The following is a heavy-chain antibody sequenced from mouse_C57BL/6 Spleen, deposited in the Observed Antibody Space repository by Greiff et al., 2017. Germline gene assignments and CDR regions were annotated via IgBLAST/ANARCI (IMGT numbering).Heavy chain of an antibody. J-gene: IGHJ4*01. CDR3: ARSGYYGSSYYAMDY. CDR2: INPGSGGT. D-gene: IGHD1-1*01. CDR1: GYAFTNYL. Sequence: QVQLQQSGAELVRPGTSVKVSCKASGYAFTNYLIEWVKQRPGQGLEWIGVINPGSGGTNYNEKFKGKATLTADKSSSTAYMQLSSLTSEDSAVYSGARSGYYGSSYYAMDYWGQGTSVTVSS. V-gene: IGHV1-54*01.